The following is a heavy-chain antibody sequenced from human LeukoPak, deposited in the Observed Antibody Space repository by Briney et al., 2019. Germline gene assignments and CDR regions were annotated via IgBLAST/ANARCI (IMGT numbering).Heavy chain of an antibody. J-gene: IGHJ4*02. CDR1: GGSISSGGYS. Sequence: SETLSLTCTVSGGSISSGGYSWSWIRQHPGKGLEWIGYIYYSGSTYYNPSLKSRVTISVDTSKNQFSLKLSSVTAADTAVYYCARDTQRYGGSYAIDYWGQGTLVTVSS. D-gene: IGHD3-16*01. CDR3: ARDTQRYGGSYAIDY. CDR2: IYYSGST. V-gene: IGHV4-31*03.